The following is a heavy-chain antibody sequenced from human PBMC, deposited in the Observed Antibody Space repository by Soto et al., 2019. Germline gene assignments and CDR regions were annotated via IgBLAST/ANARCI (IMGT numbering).Heavy chain of an antibody. D-gene: IGHD6-19*01. CDR2: ITDSGYTA. Sequence: HLLESGGASVQPGGSLRLSCAASGFSFGTFVMTWFRQAPGGGLEWVASITDSGYTASYAETVEGRFTVSRDNSKNKLHLQMNDLRPEDTATYYCAKNGQWLATPPEAWGQGTLVTVSS. CDR3: AKNGQWLATPPEA. CDR1: GFSFGTFV. V-gene: IGHV3-23*01. J-gene: IGHJ4*02.